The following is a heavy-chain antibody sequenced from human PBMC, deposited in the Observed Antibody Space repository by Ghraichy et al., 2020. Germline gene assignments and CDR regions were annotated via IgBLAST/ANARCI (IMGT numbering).Heavy chain of an antibody. CDR2: IYYSGST. CDR3: ARGGEDPGYGGNQFDY. CDR1: GGSISSGGYY. V-gene: IGHV4-31*03. D-gene: IGHD4-23*01. Sequence: SETLSLTCTVSGGSISSGGYYWSWIRQHPGKGLEWIGYIYYSGSTYYNPSLKSRVTISVDTSKNQFSLKLSSVTAADTAVYYCARGGEDPGYGGNQFDYWGQGTLVTVSS. J-gene: IGHJ4*02.